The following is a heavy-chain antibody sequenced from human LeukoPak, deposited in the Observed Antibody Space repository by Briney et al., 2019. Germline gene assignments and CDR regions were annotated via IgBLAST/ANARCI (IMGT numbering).Heavy chain of an antibody. CDR3: AKDLLEYYYGSGSPHDY. J-gene: IGHJ4*02. CDR1: GFTFSSYA. CDR2: ISHDGSNK. D-gene: IGHD3-10*01. V-gene: IGHV3-30*01. Sequence: GGSLRLSCAASGFTFSSYAMHWVRQAPGKGLEWVAAISHDGSNKYHADSVKGRFTISRDNSKNTLYLQMNSLRAEDTAVYYCAKDLLEYYYGSGSPHDYWGQGTLVTVSS.